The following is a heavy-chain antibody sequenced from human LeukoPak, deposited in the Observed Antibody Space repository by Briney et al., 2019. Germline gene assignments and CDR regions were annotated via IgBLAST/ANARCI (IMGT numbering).Heavy chain of an antibody. CDR1: GFTVSSNY. CDR3: ARGISSSSSFDY. V-gene: IGHV3-66*01. Sequence: GGSLRLSCAATGFTVSSNYMSWVRQAPGKGLEWVSVIYSGGSTYYADSVKGRFTISRDNSKNTLYLQMNSLRAEDTAVYYCARGISSSSSFDYWGQGTLVTVSS. CDR2: IYSGGST. D-gene: IGHD6-6*01. J-gene: IGHJ4*02.